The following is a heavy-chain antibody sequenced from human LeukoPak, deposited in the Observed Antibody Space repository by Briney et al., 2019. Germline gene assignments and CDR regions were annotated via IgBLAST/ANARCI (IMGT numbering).Heavy chain of an antibody. CDR3: ARHCARGILLWFGESPNWFDP. Sequence: SETLSLTCTVYGGSISSSSYYWGWIRQPPGKGLEWIGSIYYSGSTYYNPSLKSRVTISVDTSKNQFSLKLSSVTAADTAVYYCARHCARGILLWFGESPNWFDPWGQGTLVTVSS. CDR1: GGSISSSSYY. V-gene: IGHV4-39*01. J-gene: IGHJ5*02. CDR2: IYYSGST. D-gene: IGHD3-10*01.